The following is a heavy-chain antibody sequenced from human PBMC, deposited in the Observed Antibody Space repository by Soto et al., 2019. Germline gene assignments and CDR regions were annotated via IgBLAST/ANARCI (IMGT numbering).Heavy chain of an antibody. CDR3: ARGKDIVVVPAVIWSDP. Sequence: PSETLSLTCAVYGGSFSGYYWSWIRQPPGKGLEWIGEINHSGSTNYNPSLKSRVTISVDTSKNQFSLKLSSVTAADTAVYYCARGKDIVVVPAVIWSDPWGQGTLVTV. D-gene: IGHD2-2*01. J-gene: IGHJ5*02. V-gene: IGHV4-34*01. CDR1: GGSFSGYY. CDR2: INHSGST.